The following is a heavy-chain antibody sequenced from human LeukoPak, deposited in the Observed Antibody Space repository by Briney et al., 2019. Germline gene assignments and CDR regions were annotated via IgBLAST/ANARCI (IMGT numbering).Heavy chain of an antibody. V-gene: IGHV1-18*01. CDR3: ARTCPLLYCSSSFFDP. Sequence: ASVKVSCKTSGYTFTSFGISWVRQAPGQGLEWMGWISAYNGDTKSAPKFQGRVTMTTDTPTTTAYMDLRSLRSDDTAVYYCARTCPLLYCSSSFFDPWGRGTLVTVSS. CDR2: ISAYNGDT. J-gene: IGHJ5*02. D-gene: IGHD2-2*01. CDR1: GYTFTSFG.